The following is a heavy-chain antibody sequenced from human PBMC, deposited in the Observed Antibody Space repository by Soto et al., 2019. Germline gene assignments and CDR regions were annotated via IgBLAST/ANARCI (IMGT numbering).Heavy chain of an antibody. CDR1: GYTFTSYY. V-gene: IGHV1-46*01. D-gene: IGHD3-22*01. CDR3: ARDPYDSSGYYRDDAFDI. Sequence: ASVKVSCKASGYTFTSYYMHWVRQAPGQGLEWIGIINPSGGSTSYAQKFKGRVTMTRDTSTSTVYMELSSLRSEDTAVYYCARDPYDSSGYYRDDAFDIWGQGTMVTVPS. CDR2: INPSGGST. J-gene: IGHJ3*02.